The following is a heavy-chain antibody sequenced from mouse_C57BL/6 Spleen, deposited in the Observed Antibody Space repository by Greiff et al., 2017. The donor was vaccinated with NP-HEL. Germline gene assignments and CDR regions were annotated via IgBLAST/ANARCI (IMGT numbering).Heavy chain of an antibody. D-gene: IGHD2-5*01. Sequence: VVESGPELVKPGASVKISCKASGYTFTDYYINWVKQRPGQGLEWIGWIYPGSGNTKYNEKFKGKATLTVDTSSSTAYMQLSSLTSEDSAVYFCARSGAYSNYAWFAYWGQGTLVTVSA. V-gene: IGHV1-84*01. CDR2: IYPGSGNT. CDR1: GYTFTDYY. J-gene: IGHJ3*01. CDR3: ARSGAYSNYAWFAY.